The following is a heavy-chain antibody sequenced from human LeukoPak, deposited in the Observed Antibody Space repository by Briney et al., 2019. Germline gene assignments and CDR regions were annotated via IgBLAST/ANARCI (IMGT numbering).Heavy chain of an antibody. Sequence: PSETLSLTCAVYGGSFSGYYWSWIRQPPGKGLEWIGEINHSGSTNYNPSLKSRVTISVDTSKNQFSLKLSSVTAADTAVYYCARRPYYYGSGSYLKNNWFDPWGRGTLVTVSS. CDR3: ARRPYYYGSGSYLKNNWFDP. CDR2: INHSGST. J-gene: IGHJ5*02. CDR1: GGSFSGYY. V-gene: IGHV4-34*01. D-gene: IGHD3-10*01.